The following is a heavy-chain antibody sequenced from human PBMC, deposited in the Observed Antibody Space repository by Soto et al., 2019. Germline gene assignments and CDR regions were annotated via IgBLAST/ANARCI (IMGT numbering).Heavy chain of an antibody. J-gene: IGHJ4*02. Sequence: GGSLRLSCAASGFTFSRFGLHWVRQAPGKGLEWISYISSSGSTAYYASSVEGRFTISRDNANNSVYLQMDSLRAEDTALYYCTRAAWFPYLSFYWRQGALVTVSS. CDR3: TRAAWFPYLSFY. D-gene: IGHD3-10*01. CDR2: ISSSGSTA. CDR1: GFTFSRFG. V-gene: IGHV3-48*03.